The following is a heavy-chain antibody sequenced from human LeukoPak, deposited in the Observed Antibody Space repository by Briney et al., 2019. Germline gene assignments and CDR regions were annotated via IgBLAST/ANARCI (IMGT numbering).Heavy chain of an antibody. J-gene: IGHJ4*02. CDR3: ARAYGPGLRYYFDY. D-gene: IGHD3-10*01. Sequence: ASVTVSCKASGYTFTGYYMHWVRQAPGQGLEWMGWINPNSGGTNYAQKFQGWVTMTRDTSISTAYMELSRLRSDDTAVYYCARAYGPGLRYYFDYWGQGTLVTVSS. CDR2: INPNSGGT. CDR1: GYTFTGYY. V-gene: IGHV1-2*04.